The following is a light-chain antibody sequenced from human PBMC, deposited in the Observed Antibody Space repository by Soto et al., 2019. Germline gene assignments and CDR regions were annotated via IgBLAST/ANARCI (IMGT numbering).Light chain of an antibody. V-gene: IGKV3-15*01. CDR2: HAS. Sequence: EIVMTQSPATLSVSPGERATLSCRASQSVYSNLAWYQQKPGQAPRLLIYHASTRPTGIPAWFSGGGSGTVFTLTISSLQSEDFAVYCCQQYAQWPLTFGGGTKVEIK. CDR3: QQYAQWPLT. J-gene: IGKJ4*02. CDR1: QSVYSN.